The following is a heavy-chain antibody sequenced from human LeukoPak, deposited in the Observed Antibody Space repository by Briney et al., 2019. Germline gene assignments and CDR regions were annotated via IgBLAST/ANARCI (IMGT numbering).Heavy chain of an antibody. J-gene: IGHJ4*02. CDR2: ISSSSSYI. D-gene: IGHD3-10*01. Sequence: KPGGSLRLSCAPSGFTFSRYTMNWVRQAPGKGLEWVSSISSSSSYIYQADSVKGRFTISRDNAKNSLYLQMNSLRAEDTAVYYCASIYGSGSWPFDYWGQGTLVTVSS. CDR3: ASIYGSGSWPFDY. CDR1: GFTFSRYT. V-gene: IGHV3-21*01.